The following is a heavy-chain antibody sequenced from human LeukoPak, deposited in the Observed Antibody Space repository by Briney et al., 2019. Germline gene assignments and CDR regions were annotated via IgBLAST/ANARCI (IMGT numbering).Heavy chain of an antibody. J-gene: IGHJ4*02. CDR3: ALSWIAAAGAFDY. Sequence: SETLSLTCTVSGGSISSYYWSWIRQPPGKGLEWIGYIYYSGSTNYNPSLTSRVTISVDTSKNQFSLKLSSVTAADTAVYYCALSWIAAAGAFDYWGQGTLVTVSS. CDR2: IYYSGST. V-gene: IGHV4-59*01. D-gene: IGHD6-13*01. CDR1: GGSISSYY.